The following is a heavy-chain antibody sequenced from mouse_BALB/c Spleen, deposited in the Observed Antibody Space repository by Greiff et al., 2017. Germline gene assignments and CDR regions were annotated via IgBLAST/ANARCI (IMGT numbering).Heavy chain of an antibody. D-gene: IGHD2-4*01. J-gene: IGHJ3*01. CDR1: GFSLTSYG. CDR3: ARVDDYDGFAY. Sequence: VKVVESGPGLVAPSQSLSITCTVSGFSLTSYGVHWVRQPPGKGLEWLGVIWAGGSTNYNSALMSRLSISKDNSKSQVFLKMNSLQTDDTAMYYCARVDDYDGFAYWGQGTLVTVSA. V-gene: IGHV2-9*02. CDR2: IWAGGST.